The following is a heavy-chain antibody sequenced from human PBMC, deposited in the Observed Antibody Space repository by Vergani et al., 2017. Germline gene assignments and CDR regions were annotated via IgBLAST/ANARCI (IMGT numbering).Heavy chain of an antibody. Sequence: QLQLQESGPGLVKPSETLSLTCTVSGGSISSSSYYWGWIRQPPGKGLEWIGSIYYSGSTYYNPSLKSRVTISVDTSKNQFSQKLSSVTAADTAVYYCASAVVVAATRWYFDLWGRGTLVTVSS. CDR2: IYYSGST. J-gene: IGHJ2*01. CDR1: GGSISSSSYY. V-gene: IGHV4-39*01. CDR3: ASAVVVAATRWYFDL. D-gene: IGHD2-15*01.